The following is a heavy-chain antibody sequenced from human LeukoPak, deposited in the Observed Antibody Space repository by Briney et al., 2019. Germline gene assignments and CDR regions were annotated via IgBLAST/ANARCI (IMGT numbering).Heavy chain of an antibody. CDR1: GYTFTIYD. CDR3: ARGGDIVVVPAAQFDY. J-gene: IGHJ4*02. D-gene: IGHD2-2*01. Sequence: PTVSLSSTASGYTFTIYDTNCVPRATGRGLEGRGWMNPNRGNTGYAQKFQGRVNITRNTSISTAYMELSSLRSEDTAVYYCARGGDIVVVPAAQFDYWGQGTLVTVSS. V-gene: IGHV1-8*01. CDR2: MNPNRGNT.